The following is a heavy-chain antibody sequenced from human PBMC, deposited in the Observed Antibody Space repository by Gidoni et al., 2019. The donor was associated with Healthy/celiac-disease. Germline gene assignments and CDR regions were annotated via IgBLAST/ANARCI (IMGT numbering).Heavy chain of an antibody. CDR2: IKQDGSDK. CDR3: ARALVVVPAAMPFDY. CDR1: GFTFSSYW. J-gene: IGHJ4*02. D-gene: IGHD2-2*01. V-gene: IGHV3-7*03. Sequence: EVQLVESGGGLVQPGGSLRLSCAASGFTFSSYWMSWVRQAPGKGLEGVANIKQDGSDKYFFDSVKGRFTISRDNAKNSLYLQMNSLRAEDTAVYYCARALVVVPAAMPFDYWGQGTLVTVSS.